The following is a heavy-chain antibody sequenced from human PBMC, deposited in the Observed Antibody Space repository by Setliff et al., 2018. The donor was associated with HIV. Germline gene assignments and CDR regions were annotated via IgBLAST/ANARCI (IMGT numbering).Heavy chain of an antibody. Sequence: GGSLRLSCATSRSAFSTYAMSWVRQAPGKGLEWVSSISGSGGSTYYADSVKGRFTISRDNSKNTLYLQMNSLRAEDTAIYYCARCYYGSGSQRGDDAFDMWGQGTMVTVSS. CDR1: RSAFSTYA. CDR2: ISGSGGST. J-gene: IGHJ3*02. CDR3: ARCYYGSGSQRGDDAFDM. D-gene: IGHD3-10*01. V-gene: IGHV3-23*01.